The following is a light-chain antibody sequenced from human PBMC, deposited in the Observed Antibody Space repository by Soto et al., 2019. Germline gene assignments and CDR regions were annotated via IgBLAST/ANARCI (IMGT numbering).Light chain of an antibody. J-gene: IGKJ4*01. CDR2: DAI. CDR3: QQYDAWPLT. V-gene: IGKV3-15*01. CDR1: QSVSSN. Sequence: EILMTQSPATLSVSPGERATLSCRASQSVSSNLAWYQQKPGQAPRLLIYDAIIRAPDVPARLSGSWSGTEFTLTINSMKHEDFEVYYCQQYDAWPLTFGGGTKVDIK.